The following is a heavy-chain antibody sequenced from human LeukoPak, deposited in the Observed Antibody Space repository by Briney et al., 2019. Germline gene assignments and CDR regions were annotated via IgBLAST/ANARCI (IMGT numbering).Heavy chain of an antibody. CDR3: AKGDGDYWYYGMDV. V-gene: IGHV3-30*18. CDR2: ISYDGSNK. Sequence: PGGSLRLSCVPSAFSFSSHGMHWVRQAPGKGLEWVAVISYDGSNKYYADSVKGRFTISRDNSKNTLYLQMNSLRAEDTAVYYCAKGDGDYWYYGMDVWGQGTTVTVSS. J-gene: IGHJ6*02. CDR1: AFSFSSHG. D-gene: IGHD4-17*01.